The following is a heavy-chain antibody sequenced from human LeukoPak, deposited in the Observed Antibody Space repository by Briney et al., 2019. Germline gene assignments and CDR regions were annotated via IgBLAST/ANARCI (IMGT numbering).Heavy chain of an antibody. CDR2: ISWNSGSI. J-gene: IGHJ4*02. V-gene: IGHV3-9*03. CDR3: AKGMGSSGWYYFDY. Sequence: PGGSLRLSCAASGFTFDDYAMHWVRQAPGKGLEWVSGISWNSGSIGYADSVKGRFTISRDNAKNSLYLQMNSLRAEDMALYYCAKGMGSSGWYYFDYWGQGTLVTVSS. CDR1: GFTFDDYA. D-gene: IGHD6-19*01.